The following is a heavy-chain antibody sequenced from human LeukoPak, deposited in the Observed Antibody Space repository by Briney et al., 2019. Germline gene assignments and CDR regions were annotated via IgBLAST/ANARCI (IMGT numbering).Heavy chain of an antibody. V-gene: IGHV4-59*01. J-gene: IGHJ6*03. CDR1: GGSISSYY. CDR3: ARGPRNYYYMDV. Sequence: SETLSLTCTVSGGSISSYYWSWIRQPPGKGLEWIGYIYYSGSTNYNPSLKSRVTISVDTSKNQFSLKLSSVTAADTAVYYCARGPRNYYYMDVWGKGTTVTVPS. CDR2: IYYSGST.